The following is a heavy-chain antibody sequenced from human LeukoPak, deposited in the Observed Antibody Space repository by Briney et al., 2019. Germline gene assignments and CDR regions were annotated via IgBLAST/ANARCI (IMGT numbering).Heavy chain of an antibody. CDR2: NSAYNGNT. CDR3: ARDLTNYDFWSGYYWPQDKTSLDY. CDR1: GGTFSSYA. J-gene: IGHJ4*02. Sequence: ASVKVSCKASGGTFSSYAISWVRQAPGQGLEWMGWNSAYNGNTNYAQKLQGRVTMTTDTSTSTAYMELRSLRSDDTAVYYCARDLTNYDFWSGYYWPQDKTSLDYWGQGTLVTVSS. V-gene: IGHV1-18*01. D-gene: IGHD3-3*01.